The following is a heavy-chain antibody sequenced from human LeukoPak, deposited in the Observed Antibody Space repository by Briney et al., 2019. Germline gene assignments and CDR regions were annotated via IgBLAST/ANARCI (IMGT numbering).Heavy chain of an antibody. J-gene: IGHJ4*02. V-gene: IGHV3-7*04. Sequence: AGGSLRLSCAASGFTFSSYWMSWVRQAPGKGLERVANIKQDGSEKYYVDSVKGRFIISRDNARNSLYLQMNSLRAEDTAMYYCARDSWYSSDYWGQGTLVTVSS. D-gene: IGHD6-13*01. CDR3: ARDSWYSSDY. CDR2: IKQDGSEK. CDR1: GFTFSSYW.